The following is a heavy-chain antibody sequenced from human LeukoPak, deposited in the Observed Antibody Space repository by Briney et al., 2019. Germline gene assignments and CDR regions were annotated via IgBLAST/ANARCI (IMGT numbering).Heavy chain of an antibody. D-gene: IGHD7-27*01. CDR1: GGTFSSYA. CDR2: IIPIFGTA. Sequence: SVKVSCKASGGTFSSYAISWVQQAPGQGLEWMGGIIPIFGTANYAQKFQGRVTITADESTSTAYMELSSLRSEDTAIYYCVRTPPNWGFDYWGQGTLVTVSS. V-gene: IGHV1-69*13. CDR3: VRTPPNWGFDY. J-gene: IGHJ4*02.